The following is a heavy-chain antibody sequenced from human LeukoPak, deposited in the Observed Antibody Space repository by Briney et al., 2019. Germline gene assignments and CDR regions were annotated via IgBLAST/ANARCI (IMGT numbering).Heavy chain of an antibody. CDR2: IKQDGSEK. Sequence: GGSLRLSCAASGFTFSSYWMSWVRQAPGKGLEWVANIKQDGSEKYYVDSVKGRFTISRDNAKNSLYLQMNSLETEDMGLYYCARRSNWDHHFDYWGLGTLVTVSS. CDR1: GFTFSSYW. V-gene: IGHV3-7*03. CDR3: ARRSNWDHHFDY. D-gene: IGHD4-11*01. J-gene: IGHJ4*02.